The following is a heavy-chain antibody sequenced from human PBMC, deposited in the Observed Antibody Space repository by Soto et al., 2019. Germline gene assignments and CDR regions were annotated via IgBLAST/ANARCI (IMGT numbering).Heavy chain of an antibody. Sequence: PGESLKISWKGYGYSFSNYWIGWVRQMPGKGLEWMGIIYPGDSDTRYSPSFQGQVTISADKSISTAYLQWSSLKASDTAMYYCARPSYSTSRYYGLDVWGQGTTVTVSS. D-gene: IGHD6-6*01. CDR3: ARPSYSTSRYYGLDV. V-gene: IGHV5-51*01. CDR2: IYPGDSDT. CDR1: GYSFSNYW. J-gene: IGHJ6*02.